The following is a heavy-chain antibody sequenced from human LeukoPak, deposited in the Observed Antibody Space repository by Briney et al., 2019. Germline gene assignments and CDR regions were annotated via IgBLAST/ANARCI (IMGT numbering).Heavy chain of an antibody. J-gene: IGHJ4*02. D-gene: IGHD3-10*01. V-gene: IGHV4-4*07. Sequence: SETPSLTCTVSGASISAFHWTWFRQPAGKGLEWIGLIYSSGSTLFNPSLKSRVAMSVDLTKNQLSLKLTSVTAADTAMYYCARKDGGYWGRGTLVTVSS. CDR1: GASISAFH. CDR2: IYSSGST. CDR3: ARKDGGY.